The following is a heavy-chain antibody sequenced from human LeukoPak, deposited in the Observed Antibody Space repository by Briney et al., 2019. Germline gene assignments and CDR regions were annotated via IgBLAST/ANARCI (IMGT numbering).Heavy chain of an antibody. Sequence: KPGGSLRLSCAASGFTFSDYYMSWIRQAPGKGLEWVSYISSSGSTIYYADSVKGRFTISRDNAKNSLYLQMNSLRAEDTAVYYCGLAYCGGDCYGTFDYWGQGTLVTVSS. J-gene: IGHJ4*02. D-gene: IGHD2-21*02. CDR1: GFTFSDYY. CDR2: ISSSGSTI. CDR3: GLAYCGGDCYGTFDY. V-gene: IGHV3-11*01.